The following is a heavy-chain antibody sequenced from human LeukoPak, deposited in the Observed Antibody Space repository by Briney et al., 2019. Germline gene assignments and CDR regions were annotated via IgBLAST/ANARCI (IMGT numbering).Heavy chain of an antibody. V-gene: IGHV4-59*01. CDR1: GGSISSYY. J-gene: IGHJ5*02. CDR3: ARETASSGWYNWFDP. CDR2: IYYSGST. D-gene: IGHD6-19*01. Sequence: PSETLSLTCTVSGGSISSYYWSWIRQPPGKGLEWIGYIYYSGSTNYNPSLKSRVTISVDTSKSQFSLKLSSVTAADTAVYYCARETASSGWYNWFDPWGQGTLVTVSS.